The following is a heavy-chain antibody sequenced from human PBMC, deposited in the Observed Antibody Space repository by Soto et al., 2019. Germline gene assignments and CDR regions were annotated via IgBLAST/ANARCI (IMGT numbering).Heavy chain of an antibody. D-gene: IGHD3-16*02. CDR1: GFTFSSYS. V-gene: IGHV3-21*01. CDR2: ISSSSSYI. J-gene: IGHJ4*02. Sequence: EVQLVESGGGLVKPGGSLRLSCAASGFTFSSYSMNWVRQAPGKGLEWVSSISSSSSYIYYADSVKGRFTISRDNAKNSLYLQMNSLRAEDTAVYYCARSTYVWGSYRSLAFDYWGQGTLVTVSS. CDR3: ARSTYVWGSYRSLAFDY.